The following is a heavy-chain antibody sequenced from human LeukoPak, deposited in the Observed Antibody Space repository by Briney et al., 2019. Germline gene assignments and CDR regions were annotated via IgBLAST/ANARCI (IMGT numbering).Heavy chain of an antibody. D-gene: IGHD4-11*01. V-gene: IGHV3-33*01. CDR2: IWSDGTNQ. Sequence: GGSLRLSCAASKFTFSHYAIHWVRQAPGKGLQWVAVIWSDGTNQYYADPVKGRFTISRDNSNNMVYLQMNGLRVDDTGVYYCARDAQRGFDYSNSLEYWGQGALVTVSS. J-gene: IGHJ4*02. CDR1: KFTFSHYA. CDR3: ARDAQRGFDYSNSLEY.